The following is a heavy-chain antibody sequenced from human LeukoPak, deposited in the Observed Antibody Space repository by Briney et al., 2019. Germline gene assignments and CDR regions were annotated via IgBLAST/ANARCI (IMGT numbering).Heavy chain of an antibody. V-gene: IGHV4-59*08. D-gene: IGHD5-18*01. CDR2: IYYSGST. CDR1: GGSISSYY. J-gene: IGHJ4*02. CDR3: ARLAPKERGYSYGLHPLLDY. Sequence: SETLSLTCTVSGGSISSYYWSWIRQPPGKGLEWIGYIYYSGSTNYNPSLKSRVTISVDTSKNQFSLKLSSVTAADTAVYYCARLAPKERGYSYGLHPLLDYWGQGTLVTVFS.